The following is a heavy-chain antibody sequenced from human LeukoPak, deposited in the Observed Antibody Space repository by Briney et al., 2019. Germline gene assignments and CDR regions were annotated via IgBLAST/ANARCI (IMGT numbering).Heavy chain of an antibody. V-gene: IGHV1-18*01. D-gene: IGHD3-3*01. CDR3: ARVVLPSSLFGVVIASVIYGMDV. CDR2: INAYNGNT. J-gene: IGHJ6*02. CDR1: GYTFTSYG. Sequence: GASVKVSCKASGYTFTSYGISWVRQAPGQGLEWMGWINAYNGNTNYAQKLQGRVTMTTDTSTSTAYMELRSLRSDDTAVYYCARVVLPSSLFGVVIASVIYGMDVWGQGTTVTVSS.